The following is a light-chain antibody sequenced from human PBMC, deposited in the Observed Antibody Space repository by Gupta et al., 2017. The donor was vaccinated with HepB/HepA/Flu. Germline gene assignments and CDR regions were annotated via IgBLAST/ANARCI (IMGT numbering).Light chain of an antibody. J-gene: IGKJ1*01. V-gene: IGKV3-15*01. CDR3: QQYNDWPGT. Sequence: EIVVTQSQATLSVSLGERASLSCRVSQTVGSKVAWYQQRLGQAPRLLIHGASTRATGIPVRFSGSVSGTEFILTITSLQSEDFAVYYCQQYNDWPGTFGQGTKVDIK. CDR2: GAS. CDR1: QTVGSK.